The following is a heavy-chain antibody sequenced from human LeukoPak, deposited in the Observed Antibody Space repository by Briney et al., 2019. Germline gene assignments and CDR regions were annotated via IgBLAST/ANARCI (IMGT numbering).Heavy chain of an antibody. Sequence: GGSLRVSCAASGFTFITYWMSWVRQAQGKGLEWVANIRQDGSEKYYVDSVKGRFTISRDNAKNSLYLQMNSLRAEDTAMYYCARDSAGNDYWGQGTLVTVSS. CDR3: ARDSAGNDY. J-gene: IGHJ4*02. CDR2: IRQDGSEK. CDR1: GFTFITYW. D-gene: IGHD6-13*01. V-gene: IGHV3-7*01.